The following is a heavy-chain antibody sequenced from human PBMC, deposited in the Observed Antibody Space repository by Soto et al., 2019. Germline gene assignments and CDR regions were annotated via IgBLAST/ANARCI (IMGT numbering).Heavy chain of an antibody. D-gene: IGHD5-18*01. CDR2: LDAEDGET. Sequence: GSSVKVSCKVSGYSLSDLSIHWVRQAPGKGLEWMGGLDAEDGETIYAQKLQGRGTMTEDTSTDTAYMELSRLTSEDTAMYYCARGGDTAMVYHGMDVWGQGTTVTV. V-gene: IGHV1-24*01. CDR1: GYSLSDLS. CDR3: ARGGDTAMVYHGMDV. J-gene: IGHJ6*02.